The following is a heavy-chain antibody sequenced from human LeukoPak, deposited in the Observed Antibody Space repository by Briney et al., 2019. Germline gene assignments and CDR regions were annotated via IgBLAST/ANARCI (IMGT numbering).Heavy chain of an antibody. Sequence: KPSETLSLTCAVYGGSFSGYYWSWIRQPPGKGLEWIGGINHSGSTNYNPSLKSRVTISVDTSKNQFSLKLSSVTAADTAVYYCAKTRSYYYYYMDVWGKGTKVTVSS. CDR1: GGSFSGYY. V-gene: IGHV4-34*01. J-gene: IGHJ6*03. CDR3: AKTRSYYYYYMDV. CDR2: INHSGST.